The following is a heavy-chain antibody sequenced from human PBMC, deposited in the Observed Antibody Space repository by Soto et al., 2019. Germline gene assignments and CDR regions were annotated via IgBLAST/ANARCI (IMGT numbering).Heavy chain of an antibody. D-gene: IGHD3-22*01. J-gene: IGHJ6*02. CDR2: IIPIFGTA. V-gene: IGHV1-69*01. CDR3: ASAKYYYDSSGYPYYYYGMDV. Sequence: QVQLVQSGAEVKKPGSSVKVSCKASGGTFSSYAISWVRQAPGQGLEWMGGIIPIFGTANYAQKFQGRVTMTADESTSTAYMELSSLRSEDTAVYYCASAKYYYDSSGYPYYYYGMDVWGQGTTVTVSS. CDR1: GGTFSSYA.